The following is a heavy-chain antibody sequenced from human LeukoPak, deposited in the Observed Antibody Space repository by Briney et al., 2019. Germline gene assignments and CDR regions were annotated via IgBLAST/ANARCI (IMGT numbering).Heavy chain of an antibody. D-gene: IGHD3-3*02. CDR3: ARCSDSISQVDV. CDR1: GFTFSSYS. J-gene: IGHJ6*04. V-gene: IGHV3-21*01. Sequence: GGSLTLSCAASGFTFSSYSMNWVRQAPGKGLEWVSSISSSSSYIYYADSVKGRFTISRDNAKNSLYLQMNSLRAEDTAVYYCARCSDSISQVDVWGKGTTVTVSS. CDR2: ISSSSSYI.